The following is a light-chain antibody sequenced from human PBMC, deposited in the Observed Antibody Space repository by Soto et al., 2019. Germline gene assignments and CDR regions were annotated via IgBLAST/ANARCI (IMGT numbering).Light chain of an antibody. J-gene: IGKJ1*01. CDR3: QQYNNWPPDRT. CDR1: QSVSSN. Sequence: EIVMTQSPATLSVSPGERATLSCRASQSVSSNLAWYQQKPGQAPRVLTYGASTRATGIPARFSGSGSGTEFTLTISSLQSEDFAIYFCQQYNNWPPDRTFGQGTKVEIK. CDR2: GAS. V-gene: IGKV3-15*01.